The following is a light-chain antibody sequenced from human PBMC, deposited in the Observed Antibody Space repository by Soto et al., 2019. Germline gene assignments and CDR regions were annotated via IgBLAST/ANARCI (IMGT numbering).Light chain of an antibody. CDR3: QNYNSAPRA. J-gene: IGKJ1*01. CDR1: QGIANY. V-gene: IGKV1-27*01. Sequence: DIQMTQSPSSLSASVGDRVTITCRASQGIANYLAWYQHKPGKVPNLLIYAASTLQSGVPSRFSGGGSGTDFTLTISSLQPEDVATYYCQNYNSAPRAFGQGTKVDIK. CDR2: AAS.